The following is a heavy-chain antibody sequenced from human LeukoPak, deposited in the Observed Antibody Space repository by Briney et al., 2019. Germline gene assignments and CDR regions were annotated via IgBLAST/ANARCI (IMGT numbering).Heavy chain of an antibody. V-gene: IGHV3-30*18. CDR1: GFTFSRYG. CDR3: AKDKFRGDIVGATFGAFDI. Sequence: GGSLRLSCAASGFTFSRYGMHWVRQAPGKGLEWVALISYDKSDKYYADSVKGRFTISRDNSKNTLYLQMNSLRAEDTAVYYCAKDKFRGDIVGATFGAFDIWGQGTMVTVSS. J-gene: IGHJ3*02. D-gene: IGHD1-26*01. CDR2: ISYDKSDK.